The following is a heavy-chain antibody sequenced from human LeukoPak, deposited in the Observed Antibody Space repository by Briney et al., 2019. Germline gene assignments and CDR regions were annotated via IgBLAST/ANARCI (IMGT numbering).Heavy chain of an antibody. D-gene: IGHD2-2*01. V-gene: IGHV3-15*01. CDR3: TTDIVVVPAYFDY. J-gene: IGHJ4*02. Sequence: GGSLRLSCAASGFTFSIAWMSWVRQAPGKGLEWVGRIKSKTDGGTTDYAASVKGRFTISRDDSKNTLYLQMNSLKTEDTAVYYCTTDIVVVPAYFDYWGQGTLVTVSS. CDR1: GFTFSIAW. CDR2: IKSKTDGGTT.